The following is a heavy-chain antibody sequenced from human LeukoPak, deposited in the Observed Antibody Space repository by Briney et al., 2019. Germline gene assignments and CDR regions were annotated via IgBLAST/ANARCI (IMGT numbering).Heavy chain of an antibody. J-gene: IGHJ4*01. CDR1: GGSINSYY. CDR2: IYYSGST. D-gene: IGHD2-8*01. Sequence: ETLSLTCTVSGGSINSYYWSWIRQPPGKGLEWIGYIYYSGSTNYNPSLKSRVTISRDTSKNQFSLKLRSVTAADTAVYYCTSGGMVSGDYWGHGTLVTVSS. CDR3: TSGGMVSGDY. V-gene: IGHV4-59*01.